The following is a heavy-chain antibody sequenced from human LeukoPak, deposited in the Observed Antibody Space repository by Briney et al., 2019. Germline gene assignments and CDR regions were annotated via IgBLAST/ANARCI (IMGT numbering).Heavy chain of an antibody. D-gene: IGHD6-13*01. CDR2: IKQDGSEK. V-gene: IGHV3-7*01. Sequence: PGGSLRLSCAASGFPFSSYWMSWAGQAPGKGREGVANIKQDGSEKYYVDSVKGRFTISRDNAKNSLYLQMNSLRAEDTAVYYCAREYSRRYYYYMDVWGKGTTVTVSS. CDR1: GFPFSSYW. CDR3: AREYSRRYYYYMDV. J-gene: IGHJ6*03.